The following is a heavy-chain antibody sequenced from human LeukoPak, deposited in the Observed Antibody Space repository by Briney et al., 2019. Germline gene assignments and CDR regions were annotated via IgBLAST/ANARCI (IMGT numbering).Heavy chain of an antibody. D-gene: IGHD1-26*01. J-gene: IGHJ4*02. CDR1: GFTFSSYA. CDR2: ISGSGGST. V-gene: IGHV3-23*01. CDR3: AQDQWLRVAGLGATGSQSYFDY. Sequence: GGSLRLSCAASGFTFSSYAMSWVRQAPGKGLEWVSAISGSGGSTYYADSVKGRFTISRDNSKNTLYLQMNSLRAEDTAVYYCAQDQWLRVAGLGATGSQSYFDYWGQGTLVTVSS.